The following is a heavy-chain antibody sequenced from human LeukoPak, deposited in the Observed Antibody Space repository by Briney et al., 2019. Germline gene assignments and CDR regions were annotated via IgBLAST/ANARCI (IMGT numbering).Heavy chain of an antibody. CDR1: GFTFRIYN. V-gene: IGHV3-21*01. Sequence: GGSLRLSCAASGFTFRIYNMNWVRQAPGKGLEWVSFISKTSSNLYYGGSVRGRFTISRDNSENTLYLQMNGLTAEDTAMYYCARDSYQDYYGRFDPWGQGTLVIVSS. D-gene: IGHD3-10*01. CDR2: ISKTSSNL. J-gene: IGHJ5*02. CDR3: ARDSYQDYYGRFDP.